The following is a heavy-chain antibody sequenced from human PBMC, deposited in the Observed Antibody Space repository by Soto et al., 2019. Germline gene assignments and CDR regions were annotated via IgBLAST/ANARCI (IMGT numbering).Heavy chain of an antibody. CDR1: GFTVSSNY. CDR2: IYSAGST. CDR3: ARLRLDGAVAGNHYFDF. Sequence: PGGSLRLSCEASGFTVSSNYMTWVRQAPGKGLEWVSVIYSAGSTYYADSVKGRFTISRDNSKNTLFLQMNSLRAEDTAVYYCARLRLDGAVAGNHYFDFWGLGTLVT. V-gene: IGHV3-53*01. J-gene: IGHJ4*02. D-gene: IGHD6-13*01.